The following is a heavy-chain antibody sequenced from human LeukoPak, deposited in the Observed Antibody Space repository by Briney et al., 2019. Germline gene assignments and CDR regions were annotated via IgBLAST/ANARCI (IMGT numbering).Heavy chain of an antibody. J-gene: IGHJ3*02. CDR2: IIPIFGTA. Sequence: SVKVSCKASGGTFSSYAISWVRQAPGQGLEWMGGIIPIFGTASYAQKFQGRVTITTDESTSTAYMELSSLRSEDTAVYYCARAYDSSGYVAFDIWGQGTMVTVSS. D-gene: IGHD3-22*01. CDR3: ARAYDSSGYVAFDI. V-gene: IGHV1-69*05. CDR1: GGTFSSYA.